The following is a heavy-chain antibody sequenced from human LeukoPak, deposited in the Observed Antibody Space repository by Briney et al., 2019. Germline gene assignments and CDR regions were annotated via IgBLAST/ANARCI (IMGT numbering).Heavy chain of an antibody. J-gene: IGHJ6*03. V-gene: IGHV1-18*01. CDR3: ARRGQLERRGYYYYYMDV. CDR2: ISAYNGNT. CDR1: GYTFTSYG. Sequence: GASVKVSCKASGYTFTSYGISWVRQAPGQGLEWMGWISAYNGNTNYAQKLQGRVTMTTDTSTSTAYMELRSLRSDDTAVYYCARRGQLERRGYYYYYMDVWGKGTTVTVSS. D-gene: IGHD1-1*01.